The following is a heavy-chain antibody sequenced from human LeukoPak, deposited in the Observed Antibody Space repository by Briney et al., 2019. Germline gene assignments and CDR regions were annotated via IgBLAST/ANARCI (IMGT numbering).Heavy chain of an antibody. J-gene: IGHJ4*02. CDR2: IDASGNT. CDR1: GGSISSSSYY. CDR3: AREGCSGGVCYFDY. V-gene: IGHV4-39*07. Sequence: PSETLSLTCTVSGGSISSSSYYWGWIRQPPGKGLEWIGRIDASGNTKYTPSLRSRVTLSIDTSGQQFSLKLSSVTAADTAVYFCAREGCSGGVCYFDYWGRGTLVTVSP. D-gene: IGHD2-15*01.